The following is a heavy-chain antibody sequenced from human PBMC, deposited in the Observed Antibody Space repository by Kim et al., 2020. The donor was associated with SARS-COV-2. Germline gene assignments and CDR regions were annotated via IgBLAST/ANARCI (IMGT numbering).Heavy chain of an antibody. CDR1: GYSFTSYW. CDR2: IYPGDSDT. Sequence: GESLKISCKGSGYSFTSYWIGWVRQMPGKGLEWMGIIYPGDSDTRYSPSFQCQVTISADKSISTAYLQWSSLKASDTAMYYCARIPYCGGDCYPFDPWGQGTLVTVSS. J-gene: IGHJ5*02. D-gene: IGHD2-21*02. V-gene: IGHV5-51*01. CDR3: ARIPYCGGDCYPFDP.